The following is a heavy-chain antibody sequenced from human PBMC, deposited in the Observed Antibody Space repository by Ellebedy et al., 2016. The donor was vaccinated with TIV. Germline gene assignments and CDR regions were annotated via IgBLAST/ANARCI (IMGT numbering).Heavy chain of an antibody. D-gene: IGHD4-17*01. J-gene: IGHJ3*02. CDR3: VTRQQTVTTNWGAFDI. V-gene: IGHV3-23*01. CDR2: ISYSGGST. Sequence: GEFLKISXAASGFTFSSYVMNWVRQAPGKGLEWVSTISYSGGSTYHTDYVKGRFTISRDNSKNRLYLQMSSLRAEDTAVYYCVTRQQTVTTNWGAFDIWGQGTIVTVSS. CDR1: GFTFSSYV.